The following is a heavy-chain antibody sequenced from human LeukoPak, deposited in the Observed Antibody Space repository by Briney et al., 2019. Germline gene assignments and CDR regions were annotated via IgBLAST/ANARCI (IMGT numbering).Heavy chain of an antibody. CDR3: AKDGAYYDSSGYSDDAFDI. CDR1: GFPFSSYA. CDR2: ISYDGSNK. V-gene: IGHV3-30-3*01. D-gene: IGHD3-22*01. J-gene: IGHJ3*02. Sequence: PGGSLTLSCTASGFPFSSYAMHWVRQAPGKGLEWVAVISYDGSNKYYADSVKGRFTISRDNSKNTLYLQMNSLRAEDTAVYYCAKDGAYYDSSGYSDDAFDIWGQGTMVTVSS.